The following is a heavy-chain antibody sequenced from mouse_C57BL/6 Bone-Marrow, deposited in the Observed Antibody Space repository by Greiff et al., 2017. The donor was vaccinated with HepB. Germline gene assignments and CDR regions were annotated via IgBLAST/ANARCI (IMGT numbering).Heavy chain of an antibody. D-gene: IGHD1-1*01. Sequence: EVQRVESGGGLVQPGGSRKLSCAASGFTFSSFGLHWVRQAPDKGLEWVAYISSASSSIYYADTVQGRFTISRDNPKNTLFLQMTSLRSEDTAMYYCARSYFGSSQSFDYWGQGTTLTVSS. J-gene: IGHJ2*01. CDR2: ISSASSSI. CDR1: GFTFSSFG. V-gene: IGHV5-17*02. CDR3: ARSYFGSSQSFDY.